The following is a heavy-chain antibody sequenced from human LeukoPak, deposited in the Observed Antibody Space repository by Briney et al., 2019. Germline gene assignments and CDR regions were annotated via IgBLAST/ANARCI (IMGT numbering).Heavy chain of an antibody. CDR3: ARGYGSSSGFLSGLYYYYMDV. V-gene: IGHV1-46*01. CDR2: INPSGGST. CDR1: GYTFTSYY. D-gene: IGHD6-19*01. J-gene: IGHJ6*03. Sequence: GASVKVSCKASGYTFTSYYMHWVRQAPGQGLEWMGIINPSGGSTSYAQKFQGRVTMTRDTSTSTVYMELSSLRSEDTAVYYCARGYGSSSGFLSGLYYYYMDVWGKGTTVTISS.